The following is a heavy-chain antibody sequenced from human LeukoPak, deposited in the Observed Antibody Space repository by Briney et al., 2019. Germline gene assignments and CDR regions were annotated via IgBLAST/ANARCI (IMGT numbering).Heavy chain of an antibody. CDR3: ARGYSGYAPHDY. J-gene: IGHJ4*02. V-gene: IGHV1-18*01. Sequence: ASVKVSCKASGYTFTRYSISWVRQAPGQGLEWMGWISGYSGKTNYAQKLQGRVTMTTDTSTSTAYMELRSLRSDDTAVYYCARGYSGYAPHDYWGQGTLVTVSS. CDR1: GYTFTRYS. D-gene: IGHD5-12*01. CDR2: ISGYSGKT.